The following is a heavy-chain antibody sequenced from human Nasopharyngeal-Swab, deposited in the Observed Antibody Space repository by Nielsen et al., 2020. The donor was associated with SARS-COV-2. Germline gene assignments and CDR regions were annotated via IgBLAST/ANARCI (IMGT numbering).Heavy chain of an antibody. CDR2: INAGNGNT. J-gene: IGHJ6*02. Sequence: ASVKVSCKASGYTFTSYAMHWVRQAPGQRLEWMGWINAGNGNTKYSQKFQGRATITRDTSASTAYMELSSLRSEDTAVYYCARVEAGYSSGGPYYYYGMDVWGQGTTVTVSS. CDR3: ARVEAGYSSGGPYYYYGMDV. CDR1: GYTFTSYA. V-gene: IGHV1-3*01. D-gene: IGHD6-19*01.